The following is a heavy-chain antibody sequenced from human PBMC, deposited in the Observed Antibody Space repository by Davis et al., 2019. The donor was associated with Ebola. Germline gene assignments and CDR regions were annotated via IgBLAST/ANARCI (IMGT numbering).Heavy chain of an antibody. Sequence: SETLSLTCTVSGGSISSSYWSWIRQPPGKGLEWIGYIYHSESSNYNPSLKSRVTISVDTSKNHFSLKLSSVTAADTAVYYCAREGIAVAGTRGSWYYYGMDVWGQGTTVTVSS. V-gene: IGHV4-59*12. J-gene: IGHJ6*02. CDR1: GGSISSSY. D-gene: IGHD6-19*01. CDR2: IYHSESS. CDR3: AREGIAVAGTRGSWYYYGMDV.